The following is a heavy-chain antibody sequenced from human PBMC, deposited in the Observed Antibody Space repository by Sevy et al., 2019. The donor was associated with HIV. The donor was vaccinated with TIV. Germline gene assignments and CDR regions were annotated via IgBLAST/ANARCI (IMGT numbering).Heavy chain of an antibody. D-gene: IGHD3-16*01. Sequence: GGSLRLSCAASGFTFSSYGMHWVRQAPGNGLEWVAFIQFDGGNKHYRDSVKGRFIISRDNSKNTLYLQMNSLSVEDTAVYYCAKDPLISLGADLFDYWGQGTLVTVSS. CDR3: AKDPLISLGADLFDY. CDR1: GFTFSSYG. CDR2: IQFDGGNK. V-gene: IGHV3-30*02. J-gene: IGHJ4*02.